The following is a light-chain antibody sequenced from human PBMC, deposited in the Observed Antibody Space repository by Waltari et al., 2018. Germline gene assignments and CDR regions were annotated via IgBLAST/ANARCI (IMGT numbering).Light chain of an antibody. J-gene: IGKJ3*01. V-gene: IGKV1-33*01. CDR1: QDISVF. Sequence: DIQMTQSPSSLSASLGARVTLTCQASQDISVFLTWYQQKPGEAPNLLIYDASILQAGVPSRFSGGGSGTDFTLTISSLQPEDVATYYCQQYDDLPPFTFGPGTKVDLK. CDR2: DAS. CDR3: QQYDDLPPFT.